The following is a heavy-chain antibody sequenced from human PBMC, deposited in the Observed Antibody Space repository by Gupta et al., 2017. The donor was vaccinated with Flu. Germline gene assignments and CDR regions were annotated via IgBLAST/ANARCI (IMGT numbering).Heavy chain of an antibody. D-gene: IGHD3-9*01. CDR2: ISTYNGDK. J-gene: IGHJ5*02. V-gene: IGHV1-18*01. CDR1: GYTFTHYG. CDR3: ARDLVAQTGYFSAYDL. Sequence: QVHLVQSGAEVTKPGASITVSCQASGYTFTHYGIGWVRQAPGQGLEWMGWISTYNGDKNYAQNVQGRVTMTRDTSTSTAYMELRNLRPDDTAVYYCARDLVAQTGYFSAYDLWGQGTLVTVSS.